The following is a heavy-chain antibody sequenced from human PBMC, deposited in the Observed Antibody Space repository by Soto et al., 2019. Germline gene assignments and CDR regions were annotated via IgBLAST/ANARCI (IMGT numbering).Heavy chain of an antibody. Sequence: QVQLVQSGAEVKKPGSSVKVSCKASGGTFSSYTISWVRQAPGQGLEWMGRIIPILGIANYAQKFQGRVTTTADKSSSRAYMELRSLRSEDTAVYYCASLMSSGYYYGMDVWGQGTTVTVSS. CDR2: IIPILGIA. CDR3: ASLMSSGYYYGMDV. D-gene: IGHD3-10*01. J-gene: IGHJ6*02. V-gene: IGHV1-69*02. CDR1: GGTFSSYT.